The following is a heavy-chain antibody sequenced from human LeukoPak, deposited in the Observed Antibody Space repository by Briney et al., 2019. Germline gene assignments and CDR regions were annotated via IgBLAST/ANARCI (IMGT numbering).Heavy chain of an antibody. D-gene: IGHD3-10*01. V-gene: IGHV4-61*02. CDR2: IYTRGST. Sequence: SQTLSLTCTVSGGSVSSGRYYWTWIRQPAGTGLEWIGRIYTRGSTNYNPSLKSRVTISVDTSKNEFSLNLTSVTAADTAVYYCATDGMVRGPDAWFDSWGQGTLVTVSS. CDR3: ATDGMVRGPDAWFDS. J-gene: IGHJ5*01. CDR1: GGSVSSGRYY.